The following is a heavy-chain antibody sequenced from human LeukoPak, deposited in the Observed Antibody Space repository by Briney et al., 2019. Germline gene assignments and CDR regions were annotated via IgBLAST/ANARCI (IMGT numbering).Heavy chain of an antibody. CDR3: ARRPAADVRAFDI. CDR1: GGSFSGYY. Sequence: PSETLSLTCAVYGGSFSGYYWSWIRQPPGKGLEWIGEINHSGSTNYNPSLKSRVTISVGTSKNQFSLKLSSVTAADTAVYYCARRPAADVRAFDIWGQGTMVTVSS. D-gene: IGHD6-13*01. V-gene: IGHV4-34*01. J-gene: IGHJ3*02. CDR2: INHSGST.